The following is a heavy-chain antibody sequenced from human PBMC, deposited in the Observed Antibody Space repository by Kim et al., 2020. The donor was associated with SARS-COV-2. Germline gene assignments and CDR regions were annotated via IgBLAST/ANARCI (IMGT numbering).Heavy chain of an antibody. D-gene: IGHD3-9*01. V-gene: IGHV1-18*01. CDR3: ARHRQSFDWLSPFDY. Sequence: ASVKVSCKTSGYTFTSFGINWVRQAPGQGLEWMGWIGPYNGNTNYALKLQGRISMTADTSTSTAYLELRSLRSDDTAVYYCARHRQSFDWLSPFDYWGLGTLVTVSS. J-gene: IGHJ4*02. CDR1: GYTFTSFG. CDR2: IGPYNGNT.